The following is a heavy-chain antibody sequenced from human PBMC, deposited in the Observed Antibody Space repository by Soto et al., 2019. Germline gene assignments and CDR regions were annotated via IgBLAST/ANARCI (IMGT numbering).Heavy chain of an antibody. CDR2: IYYSGST. D-gene: IGHD6-19*01. CDR3: ARHAGIAVAEGVRFDP. J-gene: IGHJ5*02. V-gene: IGHV4-39*01. CDR1: GGSISGSSYY. Sequence: SETLSLTCTVSGGSISGSSYYWGWIRQPPGKGLEWIGSIYYSGSTYYNPSLKSRVTISVDTSKNQFSLKLSSVTAADTAVYYCARHAGIAVAEGVRFDPWGQGTLVTVSS.